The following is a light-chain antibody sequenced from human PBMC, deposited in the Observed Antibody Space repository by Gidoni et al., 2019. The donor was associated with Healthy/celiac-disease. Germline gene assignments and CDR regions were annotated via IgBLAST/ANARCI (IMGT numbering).Light chain of an antibody. CDR1: SSDVGGYNY. CDR2: EVS. CDR3: SSYTSSSTLVV. V-gene: IGLV2-14*01. Sequence: QSALTPPASVSGSPGQSITISCTGTSSDVGGYNYVSWYQQHPGKAPKLMIHEVSNRPSGVSNRFSGSKSGNTASLTISGLQAEDEADYYCSSYTSSSTLVVFGGGTKLTVL. J-gene: IGLJ2*01.